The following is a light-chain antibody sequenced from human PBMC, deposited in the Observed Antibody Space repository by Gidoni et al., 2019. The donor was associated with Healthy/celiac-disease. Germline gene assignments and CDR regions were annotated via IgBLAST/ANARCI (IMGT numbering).Light chain of an antibody. V-gene: IGLV2-23*01. CDR2: EGS. Sequence: QSALTQPAYVSGSPGQSITISCTGTSSDVGSYNLVSWYQQQPGKAPKPRIYEGSKRPSGVSNRFSGSKSGNTASLTISGLQAEDEADYYCCSYAGSSTHYVFGTGTKVTVL. CDR1: SSDVGSYNL. CDR3: CSYAGSSTHYV. J-gene: IGLJ1*01.